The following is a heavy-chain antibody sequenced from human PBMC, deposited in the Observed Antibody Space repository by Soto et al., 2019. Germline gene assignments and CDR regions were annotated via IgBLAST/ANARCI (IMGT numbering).Heavy chain of an antibody. V-gene: IGHV3-23*01. J-gene: IGHJ4*02. Sequence: EVQLLESGGGLVQPGGSLRLSCAASGFTFSTYAMSWVRQAPGKGLEWVSSISASATTYYPGSVKGRFTISRDNSKNTLYLQMNSLRAEDTAVYYCARDPGGYSHRDWGQGTLVTVSS. CDR2: ISASATT. CDR1: GFTFSTYA. D-gene: IGHD5-18*01. CDR3: ARDPGGYSHRD.